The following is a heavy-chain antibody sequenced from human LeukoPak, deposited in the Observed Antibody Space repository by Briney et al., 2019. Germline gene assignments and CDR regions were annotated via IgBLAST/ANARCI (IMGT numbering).Heavy chain of an antibody. CDR3: ARAPTQTGYYFEDY. D-gene: IGHD3-9*01. CDR1: GYTFTGYY. CDR2: ISAYNGNT. Sequence: ASVKVSCKASGYTFTGYYMHWVRQAPGQGLEWMGWISAYNGNTNYAQKLQGRVTMTTDTSTSTAYMELRSLRSDDTAVYYCARAPTQTGYYFEDYWGQGTLVTVSS. J-gene: IGHJ4*02. V-gene: IGHV1-18*04.